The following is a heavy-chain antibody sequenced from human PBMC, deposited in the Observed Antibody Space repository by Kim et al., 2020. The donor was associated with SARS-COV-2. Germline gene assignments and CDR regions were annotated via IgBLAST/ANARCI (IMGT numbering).Heavy chain of an antibody. CDR3: TTLISAAGRGY. CDR1: GFPFSNVW. Sequence: GGSLRLSCAASGFPFSNVWMSWVRQAPGRGLEWVGLIKSKTDGEATDYAAPVKGRFTMSRDDSKNTLHLQMNSLETEDTGVYYCTTLISAAGRGYWGQGTLVTVSS. J-gene: IGHJ4*02. V-gene: IGHV3-15*01. D-gene: IGHD6-13*01. CDR2: IKSKTDGEAT.